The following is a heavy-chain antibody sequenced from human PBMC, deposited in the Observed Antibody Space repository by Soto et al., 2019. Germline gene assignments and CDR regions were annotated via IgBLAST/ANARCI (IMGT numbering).Heavy chain of an antibody. CDR1: GYIFTANF. CDR2: LNPNTGDA. J-gene: IGHJ4*02. V-gene: IGHV1-2*06. D-gene: IGHD3-22*01. Sequence: ASVKVSCKASGYIFTANFINWVRQAPGQGLEWMGRLNPNTGDAEYAQEFQGRVTMTRDTSISTAYMEVTSLTSDDTAVYYCARVLREHSSSYGMASGGKEPLVTVPS. CDR3: ARVLREHSSSYGMAS.